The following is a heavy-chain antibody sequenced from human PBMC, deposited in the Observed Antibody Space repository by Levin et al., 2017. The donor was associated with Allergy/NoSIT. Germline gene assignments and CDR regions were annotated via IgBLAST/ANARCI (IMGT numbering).Heavy chain of an antibody. Sequence: LSLTCAASGFTFSSYEMNWVRQAPGKGLEWVSYISSSGSTIYYADSVKARFTISRDNAKNSLYLQMNSLRAEDTAVYYCARQLGNFWSGYNYFDYWGQGTLVTVSS. CDR2: ISSSGSTI. J-gene: IGHJ4*02. CDR1: GFTFSSYE. D-gene: IGHD3-3*01. V-gene: IGHV3-48*03. CDR3: ARQLGNFWSGYNYFDY.